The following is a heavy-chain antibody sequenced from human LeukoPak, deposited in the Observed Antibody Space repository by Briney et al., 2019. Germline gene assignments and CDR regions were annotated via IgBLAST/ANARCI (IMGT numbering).Heavy chain of an antibody. D-gene: IGHD3-3*01. J-gene: IGHJ1*01. CDR2: ISYDGRNK. CDR1: GFSFSDYG. CDR3: ARGEDGFWSGYVEH. Sequence: PGGSLRLSCAASGFSFSDYGIHWVRQVPGKGLEWVAAISYDGRNKNYADSVRGRFTISRDNSKNIVYLQMNSLRPEDTAVYYCARGEDGFWSGYVEHWGQGTLVTVSS. V-gene: IGHV3-30*03.